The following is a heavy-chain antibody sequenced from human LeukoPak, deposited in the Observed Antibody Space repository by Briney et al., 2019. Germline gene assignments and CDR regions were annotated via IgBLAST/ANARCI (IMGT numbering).Heavy chain of an antibody. CDR3: ARDGNYYDSSGYHIIDY. J-gene: IGHJ4*02. D-gene: IGHD3-22*01. Sequence: GGSLTLSGAASGFTVSSNYMSWVRQAPGKGLEGVSVIYSGGSTYYADSVKGRFTVSRDNYKNTLYLQMRAEDTAVYYCARDGNYYDSSGYHIIDYWGQGTLVTVSS. CDR1: GFTVSSNY. CDR2: IYSGGST. V-gene: IGHV3-53*05.